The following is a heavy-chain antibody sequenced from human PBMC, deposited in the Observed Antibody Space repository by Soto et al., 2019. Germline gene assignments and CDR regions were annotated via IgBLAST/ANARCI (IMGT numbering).Heavy chain of an antibody. J-gene: IGHJ5*02. CDR3: ARAKAPLYSSSWYWFDP. D-gene: IGHD6-13*01. CDR1: GGSISSYY. CDR2: IYYSGST. Sequence: SETLSLTCTVSGGSISSYYWSWIRQPPGKGLEWIGYIYYSGSTNYNPSLKSRVTISVDTSKNQFSLKLSSVTAADAAVYYCARAKAPLYSSSWYWFDPWGQGTLVTVSS. V-gene: IGHV4-59*08.